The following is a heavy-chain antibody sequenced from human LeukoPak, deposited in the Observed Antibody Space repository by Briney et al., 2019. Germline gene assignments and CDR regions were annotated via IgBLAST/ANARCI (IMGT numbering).Heavy chain of an antibody. CDR3: ENMVRGVWVTDYYYMDV. D-gene: IGHD3-10*01. CDR1: GFTFSSYA. J-gene: IGHJ6*03. V-gene: IGHV3-23*01. Sequence: PGGSLRLSCAASGFTFSSYAMSWVRQAPGKGLEWVSAISGSGGSTYYADSVKGRFTISRDNSKNTLYLQMNSLRAEDTAVYYCENMVRGVWVTDYYYMDVWGKGTTVTVSS. CDR2: ISGSGGST.